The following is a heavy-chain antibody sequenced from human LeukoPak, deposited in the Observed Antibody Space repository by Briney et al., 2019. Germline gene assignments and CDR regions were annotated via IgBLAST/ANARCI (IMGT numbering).Heavy chain of an antibody. J-gene: IGHJ4*02. D-gene: IGHD6-25*01. CDR1: GGSISSYY. CDR3: ARDARLHYYFDY. Sequence: KPSETLSLTCTVSGGSISSYYWSWIRQPAGKGLEWIGRFYTSGSTHYNPSLKSRVTMSIDTSKNQFSLELSSVTAADTAVYYCARDARLHYYFDYWGQGTLVTVSS. V-gene: IGHV4-4*07. CDR2: FYTSGST.